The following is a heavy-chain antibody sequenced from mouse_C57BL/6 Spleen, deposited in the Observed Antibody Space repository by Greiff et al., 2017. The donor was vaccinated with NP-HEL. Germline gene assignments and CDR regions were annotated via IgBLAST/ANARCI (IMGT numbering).Heavy chain of an antibody. J-gene: IGHJ2*01. Sequence: EVKLVESGEGLVKPGGSLKLSCAASGFTFSSYAMSWVRQTPEKRLEWVAYISSGGDYIYYADTVKGRFTISRDNARNTLYLQMSSLKSEDTAMYYCTREGTGNYSDYWGQGTTLTVSS. CDR3: TREGTGNYSDY. CDR1: GFTFSSYA. D-gene: IGHD4-1*01. V-gene: IGHV5-9-1*02. CDR2: ISSGGDYI.